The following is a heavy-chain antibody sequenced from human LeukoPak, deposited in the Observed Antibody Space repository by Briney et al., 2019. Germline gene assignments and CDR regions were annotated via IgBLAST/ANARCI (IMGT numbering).Heavy chain of an antibody. V-gene: IGHV4-31*03. CDR3: ARVVVVAATDYGMDV. CDR2: IYHSGST. D-gene: IGHD2-15*01. Sequence: PSQTLSPTCTVSGGSISRGGYYWSWIRQHTGTGLEWIGYIYHSGSTYYNPSLKSRVTISVDTSKNQFSLKLSSVTAADTAVYYCARVVVVAATDYGMDVWGKGTTVTVSS. J-gene: IGHJ6*04. CDR1: GGSISRGGYY.